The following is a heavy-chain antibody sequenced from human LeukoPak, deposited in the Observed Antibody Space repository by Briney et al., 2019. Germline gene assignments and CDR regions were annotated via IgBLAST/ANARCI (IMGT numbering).Heavy chain of an antibody. Sequence: ASVKVSCKASGYTFTTYDMTWVRQATGQGLEWMGWMNPGSGDTRYAQKFQGRVTITADKSTSTAYMELSSLRSEDTAVYYCATAYSSSWSLDNWFDPWGQGTLVTVSS. J-gene: IGHJ5*02. CDR2: MNPGSGDT. V-gene: IGHV1-8*01. CDR1: GYTFTTYD. D-gene: IGHD6-13*01. CDR3: ATAYSSSWSLDNWFDP.